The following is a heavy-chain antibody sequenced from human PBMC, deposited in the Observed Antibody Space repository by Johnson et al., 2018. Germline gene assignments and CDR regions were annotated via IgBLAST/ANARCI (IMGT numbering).Heavy chain of an antibody. CDR2: INHLGGT. CDR3: ARPREITIIEVDHTFDI. CDR1: GGSFSDYY. D-gene: IGHD3-22*01. J-gene: IGHJ3*02. V-gene: IGHV4-34*01. Sequence: QVQLQQWGAGLLKPSETLSLTCAVYGGSFSDYYWTWIRQPPGKGLEWIGEINHLGGTNYNPSLKSRVTISVDTSKNQFSLKLSSVTAADTAVYYCARPREITIIEVDHTFDIWGQGTMVTVSS.